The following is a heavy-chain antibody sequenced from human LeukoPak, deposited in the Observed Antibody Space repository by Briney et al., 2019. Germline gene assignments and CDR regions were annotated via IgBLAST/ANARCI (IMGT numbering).Heavy chain of an antibody. CDR1: RFTFSNNA. V-gene: IGHV3-23*01. J-gene: IGHJ5*02. D-gene: IGHD4-17*01. CDR3: AKDVTVTNWLDP. CDR2: INSGGYT. Sequence: GGSLRLSCAASRFTFSNNAMTWVRQTPGKGLEWVSTINSGGYTYYADSVKGRFTISRDNSKNTLYLQMNSLRAEDTAVYYCAKDVTVTNWLDPWGQGTLVTVSS.